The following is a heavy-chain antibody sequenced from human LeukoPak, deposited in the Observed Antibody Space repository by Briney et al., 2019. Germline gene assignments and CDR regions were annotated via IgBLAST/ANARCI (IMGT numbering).Heavy chain of an antibody. CDR3: ARVSEMAKWKNYFDD. J-gene: IGHJ4*02. CDR2: IYYSGST. CDR1: GGSFSGYY. Sequence: SETLSLTCAVYGGSFSGYYWSWIRQPPGKGRGWIGYIYYSGSTNYNPSLKSRVTISVDTSKDQFSLKLSSVTAADTAVYYCARVSEMAKWKNYFDDWGQGTLVTVSS. V-gene: IGHV4-59*01. D-gene: IGHD5-24*01.